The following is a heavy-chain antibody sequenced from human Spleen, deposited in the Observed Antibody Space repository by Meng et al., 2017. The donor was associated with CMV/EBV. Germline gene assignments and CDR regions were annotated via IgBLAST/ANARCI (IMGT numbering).Heavy chain of an antibody. D-gene: IGHD5-18*01. CDR2: INPNSGGT. CDR3: ARSGGYSYGPFDY. CDR1: GYTFTGYY. V-gene: IGHV1-2*02. J-gene: IGHJ4*02. Sequence: ASVKVSCKASGYTFTGYYMHWVRQAPGQGLEWMGWINPNSGGTNYAQKFQGRVTMTRDTSISTAYMELSRLRSEDTAVYYCARSGGYSYGPFDYWGQGTLVTVSS.